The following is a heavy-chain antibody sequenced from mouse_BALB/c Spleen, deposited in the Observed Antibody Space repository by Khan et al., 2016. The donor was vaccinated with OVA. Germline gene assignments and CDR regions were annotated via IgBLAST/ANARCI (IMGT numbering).Heavy chain of an antibody. D-gene: IGHD2-10*01. CDR2: INTYTGEP. Sequence: LVESGPELKKPGETVKISCKASGHTFTNYGMNWVKQPPGKGLKWMGWINTYTGEPTYADDFNGRFAFSLETSASTAYLQINNLKNEDTATDFCARPPYFSYAMDNWGQGTSVTVSS. J-gene: IGHJ4*01. CDR3: ARPPYFSYAMDN. V-gene: IGHV9-3-1*01. CDR1: GHTFTNYG.